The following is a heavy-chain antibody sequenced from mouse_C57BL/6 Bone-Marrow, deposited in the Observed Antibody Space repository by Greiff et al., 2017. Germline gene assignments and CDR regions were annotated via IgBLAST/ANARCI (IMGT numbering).Heavy chain of an antibody. CDR1: GYTFTSYW. CDR3: ARSGGNYVFFDY. Sequence: QVQLQQPGAELVRPGSSVKLSCKASGYTFTSYWMHWVKQRPIQGLEWIGNIDPSDSETHYNQKFKDKATLTVDKSSSTAYMRLSSLTSEDSAVYYCARSGGNYVFFDYWGQGTTLTVSS. J-gene: IGHJ2*01. V-gene: IGHV1-52*01. CDR2: IDPSDSET. D-gene: IGHD2-1*01.